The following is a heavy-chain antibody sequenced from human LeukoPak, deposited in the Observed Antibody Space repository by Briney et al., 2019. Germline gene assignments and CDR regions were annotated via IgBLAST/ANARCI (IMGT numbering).Heavy chain of an antibody. V-gene: IGHV4-34*01. CDR3: ARVGYGDYAHAFDI. Sequence: SETLSLTCAVYGGSFSGYYWSWIRQPPGKGLEWIGEINHSGSTNYNPSLKSRVTISVDKSKNQFSLKLSSVTAADTAVYYCARVGYGDYAHAFDIWGQGTMVTVSS. CDR1: GGSFSGYY. D-gene: IGHD4-17*01. CDR2: INHSGST. J-gene: IGHJ3*02.